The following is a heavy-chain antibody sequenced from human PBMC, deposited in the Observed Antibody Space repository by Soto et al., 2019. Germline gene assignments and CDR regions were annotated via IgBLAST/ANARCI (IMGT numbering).Heavy chain of an antibody. V-gene: IGHV3-30*03. Sequence: QAQLVESGGGVVQPGRSLRLSCAASGFAFSSYGMHWVRQAPGTGLEWVAVISYDGSLQHYADSVKGRFTISRDNSNNMVLLQMSSLRADATAVYYCVSERGYGHASVPYSWGQGTLVSVSS. CDR1: GFAFSSYG. CDR3: VSERGYGHASVPYS. J-gene: IGHJ4*02. CDR2: ISYDGSLQ. D-gene: IGHD5-18*01.